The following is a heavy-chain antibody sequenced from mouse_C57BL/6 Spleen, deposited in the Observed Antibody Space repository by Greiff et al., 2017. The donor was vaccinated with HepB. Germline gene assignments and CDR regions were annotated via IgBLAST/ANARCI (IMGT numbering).Heavy chain of an antibody. CDR3: ANPTRVRYAMDY. CDR1: GYTFTSYD. Sequence: QVQLQQSGPELVKPGASVKLSCKASGYTFTSYDINWVKQRPGQGLEWIGWIYPSDGSTKYNEKFKGKATLTVDTSSSTAYMELHSLTSEDSAVYFCANPTRVRYAMDYWGQGTSVTVSS. D-gene: IGHD2-10*01. CDR2: IYPSDGST. J-gene: IGHJ4*01. V-gene: IGHV1-85*01.